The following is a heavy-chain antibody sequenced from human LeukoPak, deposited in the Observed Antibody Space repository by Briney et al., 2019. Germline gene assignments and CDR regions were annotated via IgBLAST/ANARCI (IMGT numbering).Heavy chain of an antibody. V-gene: IGHV1-18*04. D-gene: IGHD2/OR15-2a*01. Sequence: SVKVSCKASGYTFTSYGISWVRRAPGQGLEWMGWISAYNGNTNYSQKLQGRVTMTTDTSTSTAYMELRSLRSDDTAVYYCARDPNIVTGLYYFDYWGQGTLVTVSS. CDR1: GYTFTSYG. J-gene: IGHJ4*02. CDR2: ISAYNGNT. CDR3: ARDPNIVTGLYYFDY.